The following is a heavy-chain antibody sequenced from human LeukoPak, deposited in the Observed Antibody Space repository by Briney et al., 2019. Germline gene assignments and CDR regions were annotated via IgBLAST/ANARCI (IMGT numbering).Heavy chain of an antibody. J-gene: IGHJ5*02. CDR2: ISSGSTTI. V-gene: IGHV3-48*04. Sequence: GGSLRLSCAASGFTFDDYGMSWVRQAPGKGLEWVSYISSGSTTIYYADSVKGRFTISRDNAKNSLYLQMNSLRVEDTAVYYCGRGKDPWGQGTLVTVSS. D-gene: IGHD3-16*01. CDR3: GRGKDP. CDR1: GFTFDDYG.